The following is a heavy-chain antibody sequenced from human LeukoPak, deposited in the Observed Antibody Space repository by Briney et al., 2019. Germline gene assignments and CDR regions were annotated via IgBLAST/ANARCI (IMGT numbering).Heavy chain of an antibody. D-gene: IGHD6-19*01. V-gene: IGHV1-18*01. Sequence: ASVKVSCKASGYTFTSYGISWVRQAPGQGLEWMGRINPNSGGTNYAQKLQGRVTMTTDTSTSTAYMELRSLRSDDTAVYYCARVGIAVAGTGGDYYGMDVWGQGTTVTVSS. CDR1: GYTFTSYG. CDR2: INPNSGGT. CDR3: ARVGIAVAGTGGDYYGMDV. J-gene: IGHJ6*02.